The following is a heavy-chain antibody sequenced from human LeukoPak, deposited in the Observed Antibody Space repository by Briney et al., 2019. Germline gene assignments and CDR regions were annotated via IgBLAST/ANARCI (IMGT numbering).Heavy chain of an antibody. CDR3: AKQAYDSPRTDFDY. Sequence: GGSLRLSCADSGLTFSRYAMSWVRQAPGKGLEWVSGVSTSGGSTYYADSVKGRFTISRDNSKNTLHLQMNSLRAEDTAIYYCAKQAYDSPRTDFDYWGQGTLVTVSS. J-gene: IGHJ4*02. CDR2: VSTSGGST. D-gene: IGHD3-22*01. CDR1: GLTFSRYA. V-gene: IGHV3-23*01.